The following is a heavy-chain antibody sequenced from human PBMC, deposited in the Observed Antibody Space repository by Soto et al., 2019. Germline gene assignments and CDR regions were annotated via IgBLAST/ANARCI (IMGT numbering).Heavy chain of an antibody. CDR1: GGTFSSYA. CDR2: IIPIFGTA. J-gene: IGHJ6*02. V-gene: IGHV1-69*01. D-gene: IGHD4-4*01. Sequence: QVQLVQSGAEVKKPGSSVKVSCKASGGTFSSYAISWVRQAPGQGLEWMGGIIPIFGTANYAQKFQGRVTITADESTSTAYMELSSLRSEDTGVYYCARRPPTVTTFVYGMDVWGQGTTVTVSS. CDR3: ARRPPTVTTFVYGMDV.